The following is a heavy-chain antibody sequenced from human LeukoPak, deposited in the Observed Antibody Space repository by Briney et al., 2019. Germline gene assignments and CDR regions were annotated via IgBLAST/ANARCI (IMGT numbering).Heavy chain of an antibody. CDR3: ARDRAPGAAAGTNY. CDR1: GGTFSSYA. V-gene: IGHV1-18*01. J-gene: IGHJ4*02. Sequence: ASVKVSCKASGGTFSSYAISWVRQAPGQGLEWMGWISAYNGNTNYAQKLQGRVTMTTDTSTSTAYMELRSLRSDDTAVYYCARDRAPGAAAGTNYWGQGTLVTVSS. D-gene: IGHD6-13*01. CDR2: ISAYNGNT.